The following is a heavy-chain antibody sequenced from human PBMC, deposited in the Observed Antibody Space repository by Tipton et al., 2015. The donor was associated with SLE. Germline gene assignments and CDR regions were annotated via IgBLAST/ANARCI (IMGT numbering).Heavy chain of an antibody. Sequence: SLRLSCAASGFTFTSYWMHWVRQAPGKGLVWVSRINSDGSSTSYADSVKGRFTVSRDNAKNTLYLQMNSLRAEDTAMYYCARVLPTSNSSFCAFDIWGQGTMVTVSS. V-gene: IGHV3-74*01. D-gene: IGHD2/OR15-2a*01. CDR3: ARVLPTSNSSFCAFDI. CDR2: INSDGSST. J-gene: IGHJ3*02. CDR1: GFTFTSYW.